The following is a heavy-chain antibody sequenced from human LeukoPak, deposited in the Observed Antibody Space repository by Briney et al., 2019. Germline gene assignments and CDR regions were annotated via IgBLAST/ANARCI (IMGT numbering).Heavy chain of an antibody. J-gene: IGHJ3*02. Sequence: GGSLRLSCAASGFTFSDYYMSWLRQAPGKGLEWVSYISSSGGTIYYADSVKGRFTISRDNAKNSLYLQMNSLRAEDTAVYYCARDAWGLYCSGGSCGDAFDIWGQGTMVTVSS. CDR2: ISSSGGTI. CDR3: ARDAWGLYCSGGSCGDAFDI. CDR1: GFTFSDYY. V-gene: IGHV3-11*04. D-gene: IGHD2-15*01.